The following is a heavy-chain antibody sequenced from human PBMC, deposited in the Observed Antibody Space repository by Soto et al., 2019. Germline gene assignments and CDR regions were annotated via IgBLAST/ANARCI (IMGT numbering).Heavy chain of an antibody. D-gene: IGHD6-19*01. Sequence: QVQLVESGGGVVQPGRSLRVSCAASGFTFSIYAMHWVRQAPGTGLEWVSVISSDGTKTYYADSEKGRVTISRDNSQHPGSLPMNSVRDEDTAVYFCAKDRGPRSQWRLDPFVYWGQGTLVTVSP. CDR1: GFTFSIYA. CDR3: AKDRGPRSQWRLDPFVY. J-gene: IGHJ4*02. V-gene: IGHV3-30*18. CDR2: ISSDGTKT.